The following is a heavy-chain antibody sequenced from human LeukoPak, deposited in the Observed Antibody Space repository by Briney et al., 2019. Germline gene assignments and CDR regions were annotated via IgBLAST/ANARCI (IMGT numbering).Heavy chain of an antibody. V-gene: IGHV4-39*01. D-gene: IGHD5-24*01. CDR2: IYYSGST. J-gene: IGHJ4*02. CDR3: ARRPWVEEGFDY. Sequence: SETLSLTCTVSGGSISSSSYYWGWIRQPPGKGLEWMGSIYYSGSTYYNPSLKSRVTISVDTSKNPFSLKLSSVTAADTAVYYCARRPWVEEGFDYWGQGTLVTVSS. CDR1: GGSISSSSYY.